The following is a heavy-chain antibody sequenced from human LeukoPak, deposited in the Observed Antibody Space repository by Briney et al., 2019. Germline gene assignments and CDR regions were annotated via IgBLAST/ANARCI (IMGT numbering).Heavy chain of an antibody. Sequence: SLKVSCKASGGFFSTYTISWVRQAPGQGLEYIPRIIPIVGTANYAQTFQGRVTITTDKSTSTAYMELSSLRSEHTALYYCAISNLITPVTMDFWGQGTLVTVS. J-gene: IGHJ4*02. D-gene: IGHD4-11*01. V-gene: IGHV1-69*08. CDR1: GGFFSTYT. CDR3: AISNLITPVTMDF. CDR2: IIPIVGTA.